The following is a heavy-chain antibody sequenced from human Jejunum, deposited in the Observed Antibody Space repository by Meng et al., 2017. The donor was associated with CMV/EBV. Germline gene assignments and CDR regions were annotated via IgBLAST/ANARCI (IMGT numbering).Heavy chain of an antibody. J-gene: IGHJ4*02. V-gene: IGHV2-5*02. D-gene: IGHD6-13*01. CDR1: GFSLSTSEVA. CDR3: AHSSYDSSWYRGPDY. CDR2: IYWDDDK. Sequence: QITFKRSVPTLVKPTQTLTLACTFSGFSLSTSEVAVGWIRQPPGKALEWVALIYWDDDKRYSPSLKNRLTITKDTSKNQVILTMTNMDPMDTATYYCAHSSYDSSWYRGPDYWGQGTLVTVSS.